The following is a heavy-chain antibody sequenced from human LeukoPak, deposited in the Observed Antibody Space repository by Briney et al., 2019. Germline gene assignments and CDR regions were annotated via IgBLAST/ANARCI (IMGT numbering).Heavy chain of an antibody. V-gene: IGHV3-23*01. CDR1: GFTFSSYA. J-gene: IGHJ5*02. Sequence: PGGSLRLSCAASGFTFSSYAMSWVRQAPGKGLEWVSAISGSGGSTYYADSVKGRFTISRDNSKNTLCLQMNSLRAEDTAVYYCANRPGSGSYNWFDPWGQGTLVTVSS. CDR2: ISGSGGST. D-gene: IGHD3-10*01. CDR3: ANRPGSGSYNWFDP.